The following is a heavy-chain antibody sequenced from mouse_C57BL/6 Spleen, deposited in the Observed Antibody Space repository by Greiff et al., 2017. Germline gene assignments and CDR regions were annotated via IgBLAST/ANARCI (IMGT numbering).Heavy chain of an antibody. CDR3: ARRGYYGNYGVFYYAMDY. D-gene: IGHD2-1*01. V-gene: IGHV5-12*01. CDR1: GFTFSDYY. CDR2: ISNGGGST. J-gene: IGHJ4*01. Sequence: EVKVVESGGGLVQPGGSLKLSCAASGFTFSDYYMYWVRQTPEKRLEWVAYISNGGGSTYYPDTVKGRFTISRDNAKNPLYLQMSRLKSEDTAMYYCARRGYYGNYGVFYYAMDYWGQGTSVTVSS.